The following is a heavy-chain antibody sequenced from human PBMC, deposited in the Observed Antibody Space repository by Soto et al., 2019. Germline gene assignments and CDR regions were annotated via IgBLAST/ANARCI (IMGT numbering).Heavy chain of an antibody. Sequence: SETLSLTCAVYGGSFSGYYWSWIRQPPGKGLEWIGEINHSGSTNYNPSLKSRVTISVDTSKNQLSLKLSSVTAADTAVYYCARVYVDTAMVYIDYWGQGTLVTVSS. D-gene: IGHD5-18*01. CDR2: INHSGST. CDR3: ARVYVDTAMVYIDY. J-gene: IGHJ4*02. V-gene: IGHV4-34*01. CDR1: GGSFSGYY.